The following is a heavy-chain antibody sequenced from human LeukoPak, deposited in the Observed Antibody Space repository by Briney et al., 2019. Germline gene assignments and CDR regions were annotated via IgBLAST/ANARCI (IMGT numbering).Heavy chain of an antibody. J-gene: IGHJ6*03. CDR3: AKGRTTVTYYYYYYMDV. V-gene: IGHV3-74*01. CDR2: ISTDGTTT. D-gene: IGHD4-17*01. Sequence: PGGSLRLSCAASGFIFSTSWMHWVRQVPGKGLVWVSRISTDGTTTSYADSVKGRFTISRDNSKNTLYLQMNSLRAEDTAVYYCAKGRTTVTYYYYYYMDVWGKGTTVTISS. CDR1: GFIFSTSW.